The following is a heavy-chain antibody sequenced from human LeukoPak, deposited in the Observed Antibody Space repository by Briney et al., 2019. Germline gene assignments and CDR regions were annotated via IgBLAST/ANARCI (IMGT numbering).Heavy chain of an antibody. CDR2: ISAYNGNT. V-gene: IGHV1-18*01. Sequence: ASAKVSCKASGYPFTSYGISWVRQAPGQGLEWMGWISAYNGNTNYAQKLQGRVTMTTDTSTSTAYMELRSLRSDDTAVYYCARARDSSGYYYWYFDLWGRGTLVTVSS. CDR1: GYPFTSYG. D-gene: IGHD3-22*01. J-gene: IGHJ2*01. CDR3: ARARDSSGYYYWYFDL.